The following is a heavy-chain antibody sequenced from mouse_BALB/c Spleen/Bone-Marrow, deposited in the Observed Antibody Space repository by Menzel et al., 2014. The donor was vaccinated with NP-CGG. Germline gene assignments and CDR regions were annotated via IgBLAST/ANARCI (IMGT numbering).Heavy chain of an antibody. J-gene: IGHJ4*01. CDR3: ARKGAMITHYYAMDY. V-gene: IGHV5-17*02. CDR1: GFTFSSFG. Sequence: EVQLVESGGGLVQPGGPRKLSCAASGFTFSSFGMHWVRQAPEKGLEWVAYISNGSSTIYYADTVKGRFTISRDNPKNTLFLQRTSLRSEDTAMYYCARKGAMITHYYAMDYWGQGSSVTVSS. D-gene: IGHD2-4*01. CDR2: ISNGSSTI.